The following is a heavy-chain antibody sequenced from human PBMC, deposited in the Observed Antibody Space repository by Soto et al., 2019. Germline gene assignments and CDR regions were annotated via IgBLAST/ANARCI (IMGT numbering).Heavy chain of an antibody. CDR1: GFTFSSYA. D-gene: IGHD3-10*01. V-gene: IGHV3-23*01. CDR2: ISGSGGST. Sequence: PGGSLRLSCAASGFTFSSYAMSWVRQAPGKGLEWVSAISGSGGSTHYADSVKGRFTISRDNSKNTLYLQMNSLRAEDTAVYYCAKECRTTYYYGSGSFSRGRQRCGMDVWGQCTTVTVSS. J-gene: IGHJ6*02. CDR3: AKECRTTYYYGSGSFSRGRQRCGMDV.